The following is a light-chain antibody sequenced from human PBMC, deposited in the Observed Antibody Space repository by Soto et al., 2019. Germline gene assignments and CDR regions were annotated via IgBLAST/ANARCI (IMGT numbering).Light chain of an antibody. CDR1: SSNIGNNY. V-gene: IGLV1-51*02. Sequence: QSVLTQPPSVSAAPGQKVTISCSGSSSNIGNNYVSWYQQLPGTAPKLLIYENNKRPSGIPDRFSGPKSGTSATLGITGLQTGDEADYYCGTCDSSLSAGGVFGGGTKLTVL. J-gene: IGLJ3*02. CDR2: ENN. CDR3: GTCDSSLSAGGV.